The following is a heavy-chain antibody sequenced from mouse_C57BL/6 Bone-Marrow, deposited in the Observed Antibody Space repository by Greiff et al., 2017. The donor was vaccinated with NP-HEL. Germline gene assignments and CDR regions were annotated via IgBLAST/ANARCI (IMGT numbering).Heavy chain of an antibody. V-gene: IGHV1-19*01. CDR2: INPYNGGT. J-gene: IGHJ3*01. CDR1: GYTFTDYY. CDR3: ARDGYPWFAY. Sequence: VQLQQSGPVLVKPGASVKMSCKASGYTFTDYYMNWVKQSHGKSLEWIGVINPYNGGTSYNQKFKGKATLTVDKSSSTAYMELNSLTSEDSAVYYCARDGYPWFAYWGQGTLVTVSA. D-gene: IGHD2-3*01.